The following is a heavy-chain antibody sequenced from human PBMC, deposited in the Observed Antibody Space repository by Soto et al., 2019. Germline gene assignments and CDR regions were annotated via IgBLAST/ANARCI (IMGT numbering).Heavy chain of an antibody. CDR2: SYYSGST. CDR1: GGSINSGDYY. J-gene: IGHJ6*02. V-gene: IGHV4-30-4*01. Sequence: SETLSLTCTVSGGSINSGDYYWGWIRQPPGKGLEWIGYSYYSGSTYYNPSLKSRVTISVDRSKDQFYLTLSSVTAADTAVYYGDSVDLARGVLSGMDVWGQGTTVTVSS. CDR3: DSVDLARGVLSGMDV. D-gene: IGHD3-10*01.